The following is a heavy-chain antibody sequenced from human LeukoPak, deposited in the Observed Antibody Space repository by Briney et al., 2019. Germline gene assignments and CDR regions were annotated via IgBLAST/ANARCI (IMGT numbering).Heavy chain of an antibody. V-gene: IGHV3-30*02. CDR3: AKDRRIAAAGSVWFDP. D-gene: IGHD6-13*01. J-gene: IGHJ5*02. Sequence: PGGSLRLSCTASGFTFSSYGMHWVRQAPGKGLEWVAFIRYDGSNKYYADSVKGRFTISRDNSKNTLYLQMNSLRAEDTAVYYCAKDRRIAAAGSVWFDPWGQGTLVTVSS. CDR1: GFTFSSYG. CDR2: IRYDGSNK.